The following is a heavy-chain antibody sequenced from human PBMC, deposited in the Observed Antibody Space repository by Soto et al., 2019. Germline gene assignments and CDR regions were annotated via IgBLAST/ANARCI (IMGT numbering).Heavy chain of an antibody. D-gene: IGHD3-9*01. CDR3: ARDRGYYDILTGYWNYFDY. J-gene: IGHJ4*02. CDR1: VGSVSSGSYY. V-gene: IGHV4-61*01. Sequence: SETLSLTCTVSVGSVSSGSYYWSWILQPPGKGLEWIGYIYYSGSTNYNPSLKSRVTISVDTSKNQFSLKLSSVTAADTAVYYCARDRGYYDILTGYWNYFDYWGQGTLVTVSS. CDR2: IYYSGST.